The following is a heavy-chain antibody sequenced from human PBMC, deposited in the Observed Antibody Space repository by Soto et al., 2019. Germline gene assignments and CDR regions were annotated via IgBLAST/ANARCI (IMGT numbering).Heavy chain of an antibody. J-gene: IGHJ4*02. Sequence: ASVKVSCKASGGTFSSYAISWVRQAPGQGLEWMGGIIPIFGTANYAQKFQGRVTITADESTSTAYMELSSLRSEDTAVYYCARDRGVVGATCFDYWGQGTLVTVSS. CDR3: ARDRGVVGATCFDY. D-gene: IGHD1-26*01. CDR1: GGTFSSYA. CDR2: IIPIFGTA. V-gene: IGHV1-69*13.